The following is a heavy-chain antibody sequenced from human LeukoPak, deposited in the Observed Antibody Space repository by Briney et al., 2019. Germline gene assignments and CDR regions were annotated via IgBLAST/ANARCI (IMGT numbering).Heavy chain of an antibody. V-gene: IGHV1-8*03. CDR3: ARHIGILGEWGFDC. CDR1: GYTFTSYD. D-gene: IGHD2-8*01. J-gene: IGHJ4*02. CDR2: MNPNSGNT. Sequence: ASVKVSCKASGYTFTSYDINWVRQATGQGLEWMGWMNPNSGNTGYAQKFQGRVTITRNTSISTAYMELSSLRSEDTAMYYCARHIGILGEWGFDCWGQGTLVTVSS.